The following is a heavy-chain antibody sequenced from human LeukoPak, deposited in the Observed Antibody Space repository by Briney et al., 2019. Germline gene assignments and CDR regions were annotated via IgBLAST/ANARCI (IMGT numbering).Heavy chain of an antibody. CDR2: INPSGGST. D-gene: IGHD6-13*01. Sequence: ASVKVSCKASGYTFTGYYMHWVRQAPGQGLEWMGIINPSGGSTSYAQKFQGRVTMTRDMSTSTVYMELSSLRSEDTAVYYCAPSLSSSSLFDPWGQGTLVTVSS. CDR1: GYTFTGYY. V-gene: IGHV1-46*01. CDR3: APSLSSSSLFDP. J-gene: IGHJ5*02.